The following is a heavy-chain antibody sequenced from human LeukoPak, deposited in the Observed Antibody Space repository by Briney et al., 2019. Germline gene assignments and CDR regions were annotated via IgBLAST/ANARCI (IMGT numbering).Heavy chain of an antibody. D-gene: IGHD4-17*01. V-gene: IGHV4-34*01. CDR1: GGSFSGYY. J-gene: IGHJ4*02. CDR3: ARAPTVTKTFDY. CDR2: INHSGST. Sequence: PSETLSLTCAVYGGSFSGYYWSWIRQPPGKGLEWIGEINHSGSTNYNLSLKSRVTISVDTSKNQFSLKLSSVTAADTAVYYCARAPTVTKTFDYWGQGTLVTVSS.